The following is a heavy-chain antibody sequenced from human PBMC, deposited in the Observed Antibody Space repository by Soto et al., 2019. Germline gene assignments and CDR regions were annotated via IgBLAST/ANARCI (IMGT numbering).Heavy chain of an antibody. Sequence: QVQLQQWGAGLLKPSETLSLTCAVYGGSLSGYYWSWIRQPAGKGLEWIGEINHSGSTNYNPSLKSRVTISVDTSKNQFSLKLSSVTAADTAVYYCVRAGYGGNSGVDNWGQGTLVTVSS. CDR1: GGSLSGYY. V-gene: IGHV4-34*01. D-gene: IGHD4-17*01. J-gene: IGHJ4*02. CDR3: VRAGYGGNSGVDN. CDR2: INHSGST.